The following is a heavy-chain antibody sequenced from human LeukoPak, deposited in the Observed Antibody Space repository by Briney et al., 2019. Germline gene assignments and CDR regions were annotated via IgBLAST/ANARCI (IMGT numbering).Heavy chain of an antibody. J-gene: IGHJ6*03. CDR3: ARPSTTVALFDYYYSMDV. Sequence: GGSLRLSCAASGFTFSSYAMHWVRQAPGKGLEWVAIISYDGNNKYYADSVKGRFTISRDNSKNTLYLLMNTLRAEDSAVYYCARPSTTVALFDYYYSMDVWGKGTTVTISS. CDR2: ISYDGNNK. D-gene: IGHD4-23*01. CDR1: GFTFSSYA. V-gene: IGHV3-30*04.